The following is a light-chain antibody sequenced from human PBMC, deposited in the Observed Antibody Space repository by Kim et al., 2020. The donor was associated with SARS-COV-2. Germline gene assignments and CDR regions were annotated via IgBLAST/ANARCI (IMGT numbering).Light chain of an antibody. CDR3: QQRKT. V-gene: IGKV3-11*01. Sequence: ATLSLSPGERAILSCRASQSVSGYLGWYQQKRGQAPRLLIYDASNRATGIPARFSGSGSGTEFTLTISSLEPEDFAVYYCQQRKTFGGGTKVDIK. J-gene: IGKJ4*01. CDR2: DAS. CDR1: QSVSGY.